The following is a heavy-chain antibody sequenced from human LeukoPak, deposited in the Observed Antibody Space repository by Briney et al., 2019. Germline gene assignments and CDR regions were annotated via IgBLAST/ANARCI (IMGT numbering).Heavy chain of an antibody. Sequence: NTSETLSLTCTVSGGSISSYYWSWIRQPAGKGLEWIGRIYTSGSTNYNPPLKSRVTMSVDTSKNQFSLKLSSVTAADTAVYYCARLDYGDRYWYFDLWGRGTLVTVSS. CDR3: ARLDYGDRYWYFDL. CDR1: GGSISSYY. V-gene: IGHV4-4*07. CDR2: IYTSGST. J-gene: IGHJ2*01. D-gene: IGHD4-17*01.